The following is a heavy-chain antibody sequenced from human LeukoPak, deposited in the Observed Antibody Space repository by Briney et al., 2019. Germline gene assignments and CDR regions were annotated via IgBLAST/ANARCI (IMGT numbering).Heavy chain of an antibody. CDR1: GFTVSSNY. J-gene: IGHJ4*02. V-gene: IGHV3-66*01. Sequence: GGSLRLSCAASGFTVSSNYMSWVRQAPGKGLEWVSVIYSGGSTYYADSVKGRFTISRDNSKNTLYLQVNSLRAEDTAVYYCARARLAYSSGWSPFYWGQGTLVTVSS. D-gene: IGHD6-19*01. CDR3: ARARLAYSSGWSPFY. CDR2: IYSGGST.